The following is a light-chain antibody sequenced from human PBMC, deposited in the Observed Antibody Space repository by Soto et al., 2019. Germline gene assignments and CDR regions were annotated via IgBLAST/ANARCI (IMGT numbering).Light chain of an antibody. V-gene: IGKV1-39*01. CDR2: AAS. CDR3: QQSYSTPRT. Sequence: DILMTQSPSTLSSSVGDRVTITCRASQRVSSYLTWYQQKPGKAPKLLIYAASSLHSGVPSRFSGSGSGTDFTLTISSLQPEDFGAYYCQQSYSTPRTFGQGTPVEIK. CDR1: QRVSSY. J-gene: IGKJ1*01.